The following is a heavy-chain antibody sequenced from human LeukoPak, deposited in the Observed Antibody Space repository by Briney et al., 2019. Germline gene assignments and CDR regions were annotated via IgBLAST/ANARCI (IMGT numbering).Heavy chain of an antibody. CDR1: GGSSSGYY. CDR3: ARRGPPRTMLRGVKSGWFDP. V-gene: IGHV4-34*01. CDR2: INHSGST. Sequence: AETLSLTCVLYGGSSSGYYWSWIRQPPGKGLEWIGEINHSGSTNYNPSLKSRVTISVDTSKDQFSLKLSSVTAADTAVYYCARRGPPRTMLRGVKSGWFDPWGQGTLVTVSS. J-gene: IGHJ5*02. D-gene: IGHD3-10*01.